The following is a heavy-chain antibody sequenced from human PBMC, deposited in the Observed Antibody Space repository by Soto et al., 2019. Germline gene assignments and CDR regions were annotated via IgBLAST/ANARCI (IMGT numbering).Heavy chain of an antibody. J-gene: IGHJ4*02. CDR2: IYNSGST. CDR1: GGYISGGYYS. CDR3: ARGTDY. V-gene: IGHV4-30-2*01. Sequence: SETLSLTCAVSGGYISGGYYSWSWIRQPPGKGLEWIGFIYNSGSTYYNSSLKSRVTISVDRSKNHFFLNLTSVTAADTAVYYCARGTDYWGQGTLVTVSS.